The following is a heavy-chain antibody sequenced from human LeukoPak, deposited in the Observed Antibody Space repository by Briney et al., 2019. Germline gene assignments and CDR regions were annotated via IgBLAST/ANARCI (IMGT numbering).Heavy chain of an antibody. CDR2: IYYSGST. Sequence: SETLSLTCTVSGGSISSYYWSWIRQPPGKGLEWIGYIYYSGSTNYNPSLKSRVTITVDTSKNQFSLKLTSVTAADTVVYYCARVSSSWPHYYFDYWGQGTLVTVSS. CDR1: GGSISSYY. J-gene: IGHJ4*02. V-gene: IGHV4-59*12. D-gene: IGHD6-13*01. CDR3: ARVSSSWPHYYFDY.